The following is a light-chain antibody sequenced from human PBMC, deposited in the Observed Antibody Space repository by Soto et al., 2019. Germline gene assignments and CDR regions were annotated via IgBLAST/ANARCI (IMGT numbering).Light chain of an antibody. CDR3: QTWGTGIRV. CDR1: SGHSSYA. Sequence: QSVLTQSPSASASLGASVKLTCTLSSGHSSYAIAWHQQQPEKGPRYLMKLYSDGSHTKGDGIPDRFSGSSSGAERYLTISSLQSEDEADYYCQTWGTGIRVFGTGTKLTVL. V-gene: IGLV4-69*01. J-gene: IGLJ1*01. CDR2: LYSDGSH.